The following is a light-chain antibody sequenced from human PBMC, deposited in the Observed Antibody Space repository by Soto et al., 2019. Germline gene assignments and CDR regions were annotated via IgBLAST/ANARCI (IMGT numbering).Light chain of an antibody. CDR1: QSVSSK. J-gene: IGKJ1*01. CDR3: QQYNSWLWT. Sequence: EIVMTQSPATLSVSPGEGATLSCRASQSVSSKLAWYQQKPGQAPRLLIYGASTRATGIPARFSGSGFGTDFTLIISSLQSEDSAVYYCQQYNSWLWTFGQGTKVEIK. CDR2: GAS. V-gene: IGKV3-15*01.